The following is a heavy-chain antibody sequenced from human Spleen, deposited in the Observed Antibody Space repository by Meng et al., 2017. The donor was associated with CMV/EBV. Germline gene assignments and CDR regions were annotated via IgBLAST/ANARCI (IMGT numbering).Heavy chain of an antibody. CDR2: IYYSGST. CDR1: GGSISSYY. CDR3: ARGAYSSGWDYYFDY. Sequence: GSLRLSCTVSGGSISSYYWSWIRQPPGKGLEWIGYIYYSGSTNYNPSLKSRVTISVDTSKNQFSLKLSSVTAADMAVYYCARGAYSSGWDYYFDYWGQGTLVTVSS. D-gene: IGHD6-19*01. J-gene: IGHJ4*02. V-gene: IGHV4-59*01.